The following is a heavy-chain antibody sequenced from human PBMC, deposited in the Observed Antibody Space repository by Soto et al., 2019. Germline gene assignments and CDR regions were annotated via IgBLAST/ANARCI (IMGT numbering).Heavy chain of an antibody. CDR1: GVSISSYF. Sequence: SETLSLTCSVSGVSISSYFWSWIRQAPGRGLEWIGYTYHRGSTNYSPSLRSRVAISLDTSENQFSLKVNSVTAADTAVYYCARIGGYHGTLDYWGQGTPVTVSS. J-gene: IGHJ4*02. CDR3: ARIGGYHGTLDY. D-gene: IGHD6-25*01. CDR2: TYHRGST. V-gene: IGHV4-59*01.